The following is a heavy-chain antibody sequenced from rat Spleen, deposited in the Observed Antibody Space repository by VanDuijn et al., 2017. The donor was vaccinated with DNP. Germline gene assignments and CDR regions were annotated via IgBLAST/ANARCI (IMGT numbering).Heavy chain of an antibody. CDR3: ATHPLSDY. V-gene: IGHV5S13*01. D-gene: IGHD3-1*01. CDR2: ISTGGGNT. J-gene: IGHJ2*01. Sequence: VQLKESGPGLVQPSQTLSLTCTVSGFSLTSYTVSWVRQPPGKGLEWVASISTGGGNTYYRDSVKGRFTISRDNAKNTQYLQMDSLRSEDTATYYCATHPLSDYWGQGVMVTVSS. CDR1: GFSLTSYT.